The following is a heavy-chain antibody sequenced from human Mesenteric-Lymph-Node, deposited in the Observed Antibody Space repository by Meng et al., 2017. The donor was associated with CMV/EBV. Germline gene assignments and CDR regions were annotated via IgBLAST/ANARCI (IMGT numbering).Heavy chain of an antibody. CDR1: GDSIYSNNAA. CDR2: TYYRSESYN. CDR3: AYFGDLPPLW. D-gene: IGHD3-16*01. J-gene: IGHJ4*02. V-gene: IGHV6-1*01. Sequence: QIPLTQSGPGLVKASQTPSVTCTISGDSIYSNNAAWNWIRQSPSRGLEWLGRTYYRSESYNDYAVSVKSRISVNLDTSKNQLSLHLNFVTPEDTAVYYCAYFGDLPPLWWAQGTLVTVSS.